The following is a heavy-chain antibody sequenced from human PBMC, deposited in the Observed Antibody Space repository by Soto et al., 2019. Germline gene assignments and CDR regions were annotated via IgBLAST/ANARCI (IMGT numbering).Heavy chain of an antibody. CDR3: ATAQYRLGAFDI. D-gene: IGHD1-1*01. V-gene: IGHV1-24*01. CDR2: FDPEDGET. CDR1: GYTLTELS. J-gene: IGHJ3*02. Sequence: GASVKVSCKVSGYTLTELSMHWVRQAPGKGLEWMGGFDPEDGETIYAQKFQGRVTVTEDTSTDTAYMELSSLRSEDTAVYYCATAQYRLGAFDIWGQGTMVTVSS.